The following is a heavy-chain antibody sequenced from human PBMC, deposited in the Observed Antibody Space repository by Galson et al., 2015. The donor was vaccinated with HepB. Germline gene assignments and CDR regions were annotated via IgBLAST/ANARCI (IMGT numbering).Heavy chain of an antibody. V-gene: IGHV1-24*01. CDR2: FDPEDGET. D-gene: IGHD6-13*01. Sequence: SVKVSCKVSGYTLTELSMHWVRQAPGKGLEWMGGFDPEDGETIYAQKFQGRVTMTEDTSTDTAYMELSSLRSEDTAVYYCATGAAAGKGNWFDPWGQGTLVTVSS. CDR1: GYTLTELS. J-gene: IGHJ5*02. CDR3: ATGAAAGKGNWFDP.